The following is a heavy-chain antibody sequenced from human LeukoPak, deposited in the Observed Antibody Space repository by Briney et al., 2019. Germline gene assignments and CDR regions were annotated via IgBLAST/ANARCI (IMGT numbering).Heavy chain of an antibody. CDR3: TRSVTGAFDI. J-gene: IGHJ3*02. Sequence: GGSLRLSCAASGFTFSGSAMHWVRQASGKGLEWVGRIRSKANSYATAYAASVKGRFTISRDDSKNTAYLQMNSLKTEDTAVYYCTRSVTGAFDIWGQGTMVTVSS. CDR1: GFTFSGSA. CDR2: IRSKANSYAT. V-gene: IGHV3-73*01. D-gene: IGHD1-1*01.